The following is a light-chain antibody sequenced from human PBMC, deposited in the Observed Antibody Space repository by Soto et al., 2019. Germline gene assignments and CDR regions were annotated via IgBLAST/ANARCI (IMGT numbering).Light chain of an antibody. Sequence: QSALTQPASVSGSPGQSITISCTGTSSDVGGYKYVSWYQQHPGKAPNLLIYDVSNRPSGVSNRFSGSKSGKTASLTISGLQAEDEADYYCISYTSSSTLEVFGGGTKLTVL. CDR2: DVS. CDR3: ISYTSSSTLEV. V-gene: IGLV2-14*01. J-gene: IGLJ2*01. CDR1: SSDVGGYKY.